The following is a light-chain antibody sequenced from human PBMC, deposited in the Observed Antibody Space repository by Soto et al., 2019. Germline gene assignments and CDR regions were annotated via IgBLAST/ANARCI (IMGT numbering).Light chain of an antibody. J-gene: IGKJ1*01. Sequence: EIVLTQSPGTLSLSPGERVTLSYRASQSVSSSYLAWYQQKPGQAPRLLLYGASGRATGIPDRFSGSGSGTDFTLTISRLEPEDFAVYYCQQHASSPRTFGQGTKVEI. CDR3: QQHASSPRT. V-gene: IGKV3-20*01. CDR2: GAS. CDR1: QSVSSSY.